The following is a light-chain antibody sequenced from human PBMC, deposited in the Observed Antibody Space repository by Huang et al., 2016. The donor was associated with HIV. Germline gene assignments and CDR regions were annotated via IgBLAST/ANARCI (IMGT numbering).Light chain of an antibody. CDR3: QQSYSSFYT. J-gene: IGKJ2*01. CDR2: AAS. V-gene: IGKV1-39*01. Sequence: DIQMTQSPSSLSASVGDRVTINCRASQTISSYLNWYQQKPGKAPKLLIYAASRLQSGVPSRFSGSGSGTDFTLTISRLQPEDFASYYCQQSYSSFYTFGQGTKLEIK. CDR1: QTISSY.